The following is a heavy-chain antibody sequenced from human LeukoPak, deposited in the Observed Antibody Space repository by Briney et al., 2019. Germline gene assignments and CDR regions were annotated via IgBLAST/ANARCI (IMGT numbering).Heavy chain of an antibody. CDR3: ARAVADKTFDY. CDR1: GGSISSGSYY. CDR2: LYNSGST. J-gene: IGHJ4*02. Sequence: SSETLSLTCTVSGGSISSGSYYWSWIRQSPGKGLEWIGHLYNSGSTNYHPSLQSRVTISVDKSKNQFSLRLYSVTAADTAVYYCARAVADKTFDYWGPGTLVTVSS. V-gene: IGHV4-61*05.